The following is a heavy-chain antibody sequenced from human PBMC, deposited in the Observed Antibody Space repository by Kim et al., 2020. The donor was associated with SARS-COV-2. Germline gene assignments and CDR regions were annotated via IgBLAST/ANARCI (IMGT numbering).Heavy chain of an antibody. Sequence: ESLKISCKGSGYSFTSYWIGWVRQMPGKGLEWMGIIYPGDSDTRYSPSFQGQVTISADKSISTAYLQWSSLKASDTAMYYCARRSASSSWAYYYYYGMDVWGQGTTVTVSS. CDR1: GYSFTSYW. D-gene: IGHD6-13*01. J-gene: IGHJ6*02. V-gene: IGHV5-51*01. CDR2: IYPGDSDT. CDR3: ARRSASSSWAYYYYYGMDV.